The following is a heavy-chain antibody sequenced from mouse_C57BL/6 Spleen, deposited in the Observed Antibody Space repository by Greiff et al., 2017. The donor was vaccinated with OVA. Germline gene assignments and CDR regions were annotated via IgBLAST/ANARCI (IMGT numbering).Heavy chain of an antibody. CDR3: ARHEDRDSSGYVSAMDY. D-gene: IGHD3-2*02. CDR1: GYTFTEYT. J-gene: IGHJ4*01. V-gene: IGHV1-62-2*01. CDR2: FYPGSGSI. Sequence: VNVVESGAELVKPGASVKLSCKASGYTFTEYTIHWVKQRSGQGLEWIGWFYPGSGSIKYNEKFKDKATLTADKSSSTVYMELSRLTAEDSAVYFCARHEDRDSSGYVSAMDYWGQGTSVTVSS.